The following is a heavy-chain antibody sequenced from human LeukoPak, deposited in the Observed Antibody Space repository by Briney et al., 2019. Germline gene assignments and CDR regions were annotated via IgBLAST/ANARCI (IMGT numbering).Heavy chain of an antibody. Sequence: GGSLRLSCAASGFTFSDAWMSWVRQAPGKGLEWVGQIKSKTGGGTRDYAAPVKGRVTISRDDSRNTLYLQMNSLTTEDTAVYYCFTAGFYYDSGGYYYADSWGQGTLVTVSS. J-gene: IGHJ5*01. D-gene: IGHD3-22*01. CDR2: IKSKTGGGTR. V-gene: IGHV3-15*01. CDR1: GFTFSDAW. CDR3: FTAGFYYDSGGYYYADS.